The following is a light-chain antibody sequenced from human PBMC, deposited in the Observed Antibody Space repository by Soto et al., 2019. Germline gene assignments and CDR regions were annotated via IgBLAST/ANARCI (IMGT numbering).Light chain of an antibody. CDR3: SSYTSSSTL. V-gene: IGLV2-14*01. CDR2: DVS. Sequence: QSALTQPASVSGSPGQSITISCTGTSSDVGGYNYVSWYQQHPGKAPKLMIYDVSNRPSGVSNRFSGSKSGNTASLTISGLQAEDEADYYCSSYTSSSTLFGGGPSSPS. J-gene: IGLJ2*01. CDR1: SSDVGGYNY.